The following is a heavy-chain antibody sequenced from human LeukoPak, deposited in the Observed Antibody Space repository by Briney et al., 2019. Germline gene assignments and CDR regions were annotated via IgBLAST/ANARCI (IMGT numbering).Heavy chain of an antibody. CDR2: ISGSGGST. Sequence: GGSLRLSCAASGFTFSSYAMSWVRQAPGKGLEWVSAISGSGGSTYYADSVKGRFTISRDNSKNTLYLQMNSLRAEDTAVYYCAKDIRNDYNPFYFDSWGQGTLVTVSS. CDR1: GFTFSSYA. D-gene: IGHD5-24*01. CDR3: AKDIRNDYNPFYFDS. J-gene: IGHJ4*02. V-gene: IGHV3-23*01.